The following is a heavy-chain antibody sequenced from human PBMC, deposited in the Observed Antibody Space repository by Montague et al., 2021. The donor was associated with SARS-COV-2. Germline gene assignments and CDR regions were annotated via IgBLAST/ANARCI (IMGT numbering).Heavy chain of an antibody. CDR3: ARRLTVWTGYAKSGYFDY. CDR2: IYYGGTT. Sequence: SETLSLTCTVSGGSMMSPSFHWDWIRQAPGKGLEWIGSIYYGGTTYFNPSLRSRVTLSVDTSRSQFSLELSSVTAADTAVYYRARRLTVWTGYAKSGYFDYWGQGLLVTVSS. D-gene: IGHD3/OR15-3a*01. J-gene: IGHJ4*02. V-gene: IGHV4-39*01. CDR1: GGSMMSPSFH.